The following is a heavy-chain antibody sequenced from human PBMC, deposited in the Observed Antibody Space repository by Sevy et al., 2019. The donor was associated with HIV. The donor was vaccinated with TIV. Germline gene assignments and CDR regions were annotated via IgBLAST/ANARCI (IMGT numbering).Heavy chain of an antibody. V-gene: IGHV1-18*01. CDR1: GYTFTSYG. CDR2: ISAYNGNT. D-gene: IGHD6-6*01. Sequence: ASVKVSCKASGYTFTSYGISWVRQAPGQGLEWMGWISAYNGNTNYAQKLQGRVTMTTETSTSTAYMELRSLRSDDTAVYYCARDQDSEQLVPEAYYYYGMDVWGEGTTVTVSS. CDR3: ARDQDSEQLVPEAYYYYGMDV. J-gene: IGHJ6*04.